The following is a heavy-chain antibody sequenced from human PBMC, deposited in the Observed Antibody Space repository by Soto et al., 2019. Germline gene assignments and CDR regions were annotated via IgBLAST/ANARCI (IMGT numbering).Heavy chain of an antibody. CDR3: ARGRLWFGKGWFDP. V-gene: IGHV4-34*01. Sequence: QVQLQQWGAGLLKPSETLSLTCAVYGGSFSGYYWSWIRQPPGKGLEWIGEINHSGSTNYNPSLKSRVNIQVDTSKNQFYLKLSSVTAADTAVYYCARGRLWFGKGWFDPWGQGTLVTVSS. CDR2: INHSGST. J-gene: IGHJ5*02. D-gene: IGHD3-10*01. CDR1: GGSFSGYY.